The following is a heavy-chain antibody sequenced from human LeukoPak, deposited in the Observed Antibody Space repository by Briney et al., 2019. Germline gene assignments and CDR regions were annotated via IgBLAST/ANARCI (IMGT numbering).Heavy chain of an antibody. D-gene: IGHD1-1*01. V-gene: IGHV1-2*02. CDR2: INPNSGGT. CDR1: GYTFTGYY. Sequence: ASVKVSCKPSGYTFTGYYVHCVRDAPGQGREWMGWINPNSGGTNYAQKFQGRVTMTRETSISTAYMELSRLRSDDTAVYYCARDPGGTGTITGDDYWSQGTLVTVSS. CDR3: ARDPGGTGTITGDDY. J-gene: IGHJ4*02.